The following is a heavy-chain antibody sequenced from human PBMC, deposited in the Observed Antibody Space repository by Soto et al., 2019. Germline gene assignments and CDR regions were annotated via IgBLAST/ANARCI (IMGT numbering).Heavy chain of an antibody. CDR3: ARGSTTKKVDS. CDR2: IHNSGSP. D-gene: IGHD1-1*01. J-gene: IGHJ4*02. V-gene: IGHV4-34*01. Sequence: PSETLSLTCDVYGGSFSGYIWSWIRLTPGKGLQWIGHIHNSGSPYNNPSLKSRVTISADTSMNQFSLALTSVTAADTAMYYCARGSTTKKVDSWGQGILVTFPS. CDR1: GGSFSGYI.